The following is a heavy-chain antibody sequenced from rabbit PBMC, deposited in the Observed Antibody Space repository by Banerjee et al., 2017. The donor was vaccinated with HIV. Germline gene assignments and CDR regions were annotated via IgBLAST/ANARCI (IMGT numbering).Heavy chain of an antibody. V-gene: IGHV1S45*01. CDR3: ARDLAGVIGWNFNL. Sequence: QEQLVESGGGLVQPEGSLTLTCTASGFSFSSSYYMCWVRQAPGKGLEWIGCIVAGSDGTNDYATWAKGRFTISKTSSTTVTLQMTILTAADTATYFCARDLAGVIGWNFNLWGQGTLVTVS. J-gene: IGHJ4*01. CDR2: IVAGSDGTN. CDR1: GFSFSSSYY. D-gene: IGHD4-1*01.